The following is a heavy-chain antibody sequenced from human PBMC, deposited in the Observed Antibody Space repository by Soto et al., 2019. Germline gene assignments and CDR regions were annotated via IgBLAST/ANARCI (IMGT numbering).Heavy chain of an antibody. V-gene: IGHV3-30-3*01. J-gene: IGHJ2*01. CDR1: GFPFSSYA. D-gene: IGHD5-18*01. Sequence: HPGESLKISCAASGFPFSSYAMHWVRQAPGKGLEWVAVISYDGSNKYYADSVKGRFTISRDNSKNTLYLQMNSLRAEDTAVYYCARDPLWGTAMVLWYFDLWGRGTLVTVSS. CDR3: ARDPLWGTAMVLWYFDL. CDR2: ISYDGSNK.